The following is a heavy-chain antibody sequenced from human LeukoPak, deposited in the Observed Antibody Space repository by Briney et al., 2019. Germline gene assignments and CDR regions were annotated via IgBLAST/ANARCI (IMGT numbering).Heavy chain of an antibody. CDR3: AREGYCSSTRCYEAGLDV. J-gene: IGHJ6*02. Sequence: GGSLRLSCAASGFTFDDYGMSWVRQAPGKGLEWVSGINWNGGSTGYADSVKGRFTISRDNAKNSLSLQMNSLRAGDTALYYCAREGYCSSTRCYEAGLDVWGQGTTVTVSS. CDR2: INWNGGST. V-gene: IGHV3-20*04. D-gene: IGHD2-2*01. CDR1: GFTFDDYG.